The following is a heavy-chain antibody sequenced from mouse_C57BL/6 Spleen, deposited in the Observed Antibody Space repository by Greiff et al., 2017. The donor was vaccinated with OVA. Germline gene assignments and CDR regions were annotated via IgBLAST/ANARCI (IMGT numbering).Heavy chain of an antibody. Sequence: EVQLQQSGPELVKPGASVKISCKASGYTFTDYYMNWVKPSHGKSLEWIGDINPNNGGTSYNQKFKGKATLTVDKSSSTAYMELRSLTSEDSAVYYCASWDEAWFAYWGQGTLVTVSA. CDR1: GYTFTDYY. CDR3: ASWDEAWFAY. V-gene: IGHV1-26*01. CDR2: INPNNGGT. D-gene: IGHD4-1*01. J-gene: IGHJ3*01.